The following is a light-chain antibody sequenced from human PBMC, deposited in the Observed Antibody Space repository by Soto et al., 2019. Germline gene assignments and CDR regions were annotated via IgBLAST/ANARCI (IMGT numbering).Light chain of an antibody. CDR3: QQRSNWPPIT. CDR1: QDVTTN. Sequence: TQFPAILSALAGEGATRSCTTAQDVTTNFAWYQLRPGQAPRLLIYDASHRAAGIPARFSGSGFGTDFTLTISSLEPEDAAVYYCQQRSNWPPITFGQGTRLEIK. CDR2: DAS. V-gene: IGKV3-11*01. J-gene: IGKJ5*01.